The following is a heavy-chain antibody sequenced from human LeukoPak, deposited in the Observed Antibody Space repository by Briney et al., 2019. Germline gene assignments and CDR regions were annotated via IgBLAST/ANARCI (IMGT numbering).Heavy chain of an antibody. V-gene: IGHV3-30-3*01. CDR1: GFTFSSYA. CDR3: ARDGYDSSGYYYYFDY. Sequence: GGSLRLSCAASGFTFSSYATHWVRQAPGKGLEWVAVISYDGSNKYYADSVKGRFTISRDNSKNTLYLQMNSLRAEDTAVYYCARDGYDSSGYYYYFDYWGQGTLVTVSS. J-gene: IGHJ4*02. CDR2: ISYDGSNK. D-gene: IGHD3-22*01.